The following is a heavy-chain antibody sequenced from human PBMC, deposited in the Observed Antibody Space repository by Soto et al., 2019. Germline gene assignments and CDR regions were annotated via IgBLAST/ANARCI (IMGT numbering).Heavy chain of an antibody. D-gene: IGHD2-21*02. Sequence: PSETLSLTCTVSDASINSGGYYWSWIRQHPGKGLEWIGVIYYSGTTYYNPSLKSRVTTSVDTSKNQFSLRLSSVTAADTAVYYCARGLIVMLAGIEELINSHFDSWGQGTLVTVSS. CDR2: IYYSGTT. CDR1: DASINSGGYY. J-gene: IGHJ4*02. V-gene: IGHV4-31*03. CDR3: ARGLIVMLAGIEELINSHFDS.